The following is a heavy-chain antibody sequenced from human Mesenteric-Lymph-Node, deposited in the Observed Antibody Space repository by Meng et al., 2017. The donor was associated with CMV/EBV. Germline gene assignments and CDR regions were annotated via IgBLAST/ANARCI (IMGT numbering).Heavy chain of an antibody. D-gene: IGHD2-2*01. V-gene: IGHV3-23*01. CDR1: GCTFSTYA. CDR3: AKDLGGLCDSGSCYE. J-gene: IGHJ4*02. CDR2: ISSRGDKT. Sequence: SGCTFSTYAMSWVRQAPGKGLEWVSSISSRGDKTFYADSVKGRFTISRDNSKNTVYLQMSSLRAEDTAVYYCAKDLGGLCDSGSCYEWGQGTLVTVSS.